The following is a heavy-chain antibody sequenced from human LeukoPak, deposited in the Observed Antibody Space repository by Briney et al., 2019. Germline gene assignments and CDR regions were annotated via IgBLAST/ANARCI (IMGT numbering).Heavy chain of an antibody. V-gene: IGHV5-51*01. Sequence: GESLKISCKGSGYRFNYWIAWVRQMPGKGLEWMGIIYPSDSNTRYSPSFQGQVTISGDKSISTVYLQWSSLKASDTAMFYCARLIPKYYYDTSGRGGYFDSWGQGTLVTVSS. J-gene: IGHJ4*02. D-gene: IGHD3-22*01. CDR1: GYRFNYW. CDR3: ARLIPKYYYDTSGRGGYFDS. CDR2: IYPSDSNT.